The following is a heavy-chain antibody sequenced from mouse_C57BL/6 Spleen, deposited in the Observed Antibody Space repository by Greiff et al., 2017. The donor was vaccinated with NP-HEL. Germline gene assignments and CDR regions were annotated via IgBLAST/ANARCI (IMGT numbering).Heavy chain of an antibody. J-gene: IGHJ3*01. V-gene: IGHV1-39*01. Sequence: VQLQQSGPELVKPGASVKISCKASGYSFTDYNMNWVKQSNGKSLEWIGVLNPNYGTTSYNQKFKGKATLTVDQSSSTAYMQLNSLTSEDSAVYYCARSLTLGERIFFAYWGQGTLVTVSA. CDR1: GYSFTDYN. CDR3: ARSLTLGERIFFAY. D-gene: IGHD1-3*01. CDR2: LNPNYGTT.